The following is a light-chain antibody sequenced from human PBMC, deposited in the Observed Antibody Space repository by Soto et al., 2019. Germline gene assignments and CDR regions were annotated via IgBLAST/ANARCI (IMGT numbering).Light chain of an antibody. CDR2: WAS. J-gene: IGKJ2*02. CDR1: QSVLYSSNNNNY. Sequence: DIVLTQSPDSLAVSLGERATINCKSSQSVLYSSNNNNYLAWYQQKPGQPPKLLIYWASTRESGVPDRFSGSGSGTGFTLTISSLQAEDVAVYYCQQYYSTPRTFGQGTKLEIK. V-gene: IGKV4-1*01. CDR3: QQYYSTPRT.